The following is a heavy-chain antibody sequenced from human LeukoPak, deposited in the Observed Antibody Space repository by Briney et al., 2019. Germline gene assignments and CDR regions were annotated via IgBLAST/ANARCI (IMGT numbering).Heavy chain of an antibody. J-gene: IGHJ5*02. V-gene: IGHV4-34*01. CDR3: ASSFMGFDP. CDR1: GGSFSGYY. CDR2: INHSGST. Sequence: SQTLSLTCAVYGGSFSGYYWSWIRQPPGKGLEWIGEINHSGSTNYNPSLKSRVTISVDTSKNQFSLKLSSVTAADTAVYYCASSFMGFDPWGQGTLVTVSS.